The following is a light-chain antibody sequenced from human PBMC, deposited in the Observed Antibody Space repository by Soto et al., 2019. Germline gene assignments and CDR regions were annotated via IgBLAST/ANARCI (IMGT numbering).Light chain of an antibody. Sequence: EIVLTQSPATLSLSPGERATLSCRASQSVSSSLAWYQQKPGQAPRLLIFGASNRATGIPDRFSGSGSETDFTLTISRLEPEDFAVYYCQQYGISSITFGQGTRLEIK. CDR2: GAS. CDR1: QSVSSS. CDR3: QQYGISSIT. V-gene: IGKV3-20*01. J-gene: IGKJ5*01.